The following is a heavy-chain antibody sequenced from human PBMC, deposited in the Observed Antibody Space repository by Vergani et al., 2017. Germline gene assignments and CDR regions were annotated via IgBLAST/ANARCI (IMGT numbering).Heavy chain of an antibody. Sequence: EVQLLESGGGLVQPGGSLRLSCAASGFTFSSYAMSWVRQAPGKGLEWVSAISGSGGSTYYADSVKGRFTISRDNSKNTLYLQMNSLRAEDTAVYYCAKVFNELRSGYYVSYYYGMDVWGQGTTVTVSS. CDR2: ISGSGGST. V-gene: IGHV3-23*01. J-gene: IGHJ6*02. D-gene: IGHD3-3*01. CDR1: GFTFSSYA. CDR3: AKVFNELRSGYYVSYYYGMDV.